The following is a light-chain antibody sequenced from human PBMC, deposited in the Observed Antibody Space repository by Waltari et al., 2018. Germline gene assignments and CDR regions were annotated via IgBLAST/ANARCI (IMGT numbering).Light chain of an antibody. CDR1: QSVGRS. CDR2: GAS. CDR3: QHYVTLPVT. Sequence: SCRTSQSVGRSLAWYQQNRGQAPRLLIYGASSRATGIPDRFSGSGSGTDFSLTISRLEPEDFAVYYCQHYVTLPVTFGQGTKVEIK. V-gene: IGKV3-20*01. J-gene: IGKJ1*01.